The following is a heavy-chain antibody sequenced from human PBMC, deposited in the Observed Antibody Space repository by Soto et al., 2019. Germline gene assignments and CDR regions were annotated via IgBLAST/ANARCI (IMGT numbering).Heavy chain of an antibody. CDR3: ARRYGGTLDD. V-gene: IGHV4-59*08. J-gene: IGHJ4*02. CDR1: GGSISSYY. Sequence: SETLSLTCTVSGGSISSYYWSWIRQPPGKGLEWIGYIYYSGSTNYNPSLKSRVTISVDTSKNQFSLKLSSVTAADTAVYDCARRYGGTLDDWGKGTLVTVAS. D-gene: IGHD4-17*01. CDR2: IYYSGST.